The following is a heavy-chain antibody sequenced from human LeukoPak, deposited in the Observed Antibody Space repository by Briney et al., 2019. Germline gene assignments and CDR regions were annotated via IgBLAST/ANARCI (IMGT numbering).Heavy chain of an antibody. CDR3: VRGGIQVSGLDAFDI. Sequence: GGSLTLSCTVSGFIFSKYDMYWLRHSTGKGVECVSAIGICGDKKYTDPVKGRFTISRENVKKSSVLPMNKLRAEDTAIFYCVRGGIQVSGLDAFDIWGQGTVVTVSS. V-gene: IGHV3-13*01. J-gene: IGHJ3*02. D-gene: IGHD5/OR15-5a*01. CDR1: GFIFSKYD. CDR2: IGICGDK.